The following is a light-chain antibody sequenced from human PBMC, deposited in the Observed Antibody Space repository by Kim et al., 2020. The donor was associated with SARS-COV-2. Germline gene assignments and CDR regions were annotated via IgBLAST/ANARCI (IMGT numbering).Light chain of an antibody. CDR3: QQYDNWPRT. CDR1: QSVTNS. J-gene: IGKJ4*01. Sequence: VSPGETATLSCRASQSVTNSLAWFQQKPGQAPRLLISGASYRATGIPARFTGSRSGTDFTLTINSLQSEDFAIYYCQQYDNWPRTFGGGTKVDIK. CDR2: GAS. V-gene: IGKV3-15*01.